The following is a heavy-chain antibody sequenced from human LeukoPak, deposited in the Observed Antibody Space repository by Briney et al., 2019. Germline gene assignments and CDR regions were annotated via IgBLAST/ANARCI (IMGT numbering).Heavy chain of an antibody. CDR1: GFTFSSYA. V-gene: IGHV3-30-3*01. Sequence: GRSLRLSCAAPGFTFSSYAMHWVRQAPGKGLEWVAVISYDGSNKYYADSVKGRFTISRDTSKNTLYLQMNSLRAEDTAVYYCARGPDSYGYGAGDWGPGTLVTVSS. CDR2: ISYDGSNK. CDR3: ARGPDSYGYGAGD. D-gene: IGHD5-18*01. J-gene: IGHJ4*02.